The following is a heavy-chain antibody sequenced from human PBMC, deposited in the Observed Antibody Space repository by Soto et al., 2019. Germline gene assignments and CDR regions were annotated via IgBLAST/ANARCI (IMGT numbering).Heavy chain of an antibody. CDR3: ARAGGIVYATSPDAFDI. J-gene: IGHJ3*02. CDR1: GVSITSYF. CDR2: ISFSGAT. Sequence: SETLSLTCTVSGVSITSYFWSWIRQTPGKGLDWIGSISFSGATYSNPSLKGRAALSVDTSENHLSLTLSSVTAADTAVYYCARAGGIVYATSPDAFDIWGQGTMVTVSS. D-gene: IGHD2-8*01. V-gene: IGHV4-59*12.